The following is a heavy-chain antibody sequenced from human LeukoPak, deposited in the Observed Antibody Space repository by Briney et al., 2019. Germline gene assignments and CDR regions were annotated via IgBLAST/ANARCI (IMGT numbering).Heavy chain of an antibody. CDR2: IYSDGST. CDR3: ARDPGGGPTHGY. Sequence: GGSLRLSCAASGFTVGNNYMSWVRQAPGEGLEWVSVIYSDGSTYYADSVKARFTISRDNSKNTLYLQMNSLRADDTAVYDCARDPGGGPTHGYWGQGTLVTVSS. CDR1: GFTVGNNY. V-gene: IGHV3-66*02. D-gene: IGHD1-26*01. J-gene: IGHJ4*02.